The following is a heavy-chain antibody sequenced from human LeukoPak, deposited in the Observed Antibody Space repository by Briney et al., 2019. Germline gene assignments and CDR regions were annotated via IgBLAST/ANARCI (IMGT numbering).Heavy chain of an antibody. D-gene: IGHD6-19*01. Sequence: SETLSLTCTVSGGSISTYYWSWIRQPPGKGLEWIGYIYYGGSTNHNPSLKSRVTISVDTSKNQFSLKLSSVTAADTAMCYCARDGRIAVAGFYYYYGMDVWGQGTTVTVSS. J-gene: IGHJ6*02. V-gene: IGHV4-59*01. CDR2: IYYGGST. CDR3: ARDGRIAVAGFYYYYGMDV. CDR1: GGSISTYY.